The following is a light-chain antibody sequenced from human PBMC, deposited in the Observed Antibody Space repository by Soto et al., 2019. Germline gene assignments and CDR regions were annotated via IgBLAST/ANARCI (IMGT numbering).Light chain of an antibody. J-gene: IGKJ2*01. CDR2: AAS. CDR1: QGINIF. V-gene: IGKV1-9*01. Sequence: DIQLTQSPSFLSASVGDRVTITCRASQGINIFLAWFQQKPGKAPNLLISAASTLQSRVPSRFSGSGSETEFTVSITGMQHEHSATDYCQQPNMDPRTCGQGTKVDIK. CDR3: QQPNMDPRT.